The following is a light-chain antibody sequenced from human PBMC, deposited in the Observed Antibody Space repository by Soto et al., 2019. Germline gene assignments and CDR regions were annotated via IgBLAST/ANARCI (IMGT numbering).Light chain of an antibody. CDR2: QVN. J-gene: IGLJ3*02. Sequence: QSVLTQPASVSGSPGQSITISCTGTNSDVGGYDYVSWYQHYPGKAPKLLIYQVNNRPSGVSSRFSGSKSGNTASLTFSGLQAEDEADYYCSSLTSSNTWVFRGGTKVTVL. V-gene: IGLV2-14*01. CDR1: NSDVGGYDY. CDR3: SSLTSSNTWV.